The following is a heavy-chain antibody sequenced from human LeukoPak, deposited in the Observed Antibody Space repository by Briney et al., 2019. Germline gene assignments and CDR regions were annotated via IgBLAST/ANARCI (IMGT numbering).Heavy chain of an antibody. CDR1: GYXFTSYW. J-gene: IGHJ4*02. V-gene: IGHV5-10-1*01. CDR3: ARHSGGYDLDY. D-gene: IGHD5-12*01. Sequence: GESMRISCKGSGYXFTSYWIAWVRQMPGKGLEYMGRIDPSDSYTQYSPSSQGHVTISADKSISTAYLQWSSLKASDTAMYYCARHSGGYDLDYWGQGTLVTVSS. CDR2: IDPSDSYT.